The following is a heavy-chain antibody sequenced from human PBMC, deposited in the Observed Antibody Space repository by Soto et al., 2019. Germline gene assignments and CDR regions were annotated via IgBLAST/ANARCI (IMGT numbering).Heavy chain of an antibody. Sequence: ASVKVSCKASGYTFTRYGISWVRQAPGQGLEWMGWISGYNGDTNYAQKFQDRVSMTIDTSTGTAYMELRSLTSDDTAIYYCAKNGQPPYYYGLDVWGQGTKVTSP. CDR1: GYTFTRYG. J-gene: IGHJ6*02. V-gene: IGHV1-18*01. D-gene: IGHD2-8*01. CDR3: AKNGQPPYYYGLDV. CDR2: ISGYNGDT.